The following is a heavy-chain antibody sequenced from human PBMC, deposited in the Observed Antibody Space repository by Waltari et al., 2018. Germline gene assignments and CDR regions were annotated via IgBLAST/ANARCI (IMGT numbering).Heavy chain of an antibody. CDR1: GFTVNSNY. CDR3: ARRLVVAGTLDVFDL. J-gene: IGHJ3*01. Sequence: EVQLVESGGDLIQPGESLRLSCAASGFTVNSNYINWVRQSPGKGLEWVSVVYVTGNTDYADSVKGRFTTSRDNSKNTVYLQMDSLRVEDTAMYYCARRLVVAGTLDVFDLWGQGTRVIVSS. CDR2: VYVTGNT. D-gene: IGHD2-15*01. V-gene: IGHV3-53*03.